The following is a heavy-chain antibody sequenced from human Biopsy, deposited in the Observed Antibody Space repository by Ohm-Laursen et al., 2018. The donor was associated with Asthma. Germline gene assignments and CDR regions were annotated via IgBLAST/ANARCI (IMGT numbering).Heavy chain of an antibody. CDR3: ARIKIRIGAGTDRYFDL. CDR1: GYPFTDYY. J-gene: IGHJ2*01. CDR2: IDPNSGGT. Sequence: SSVKVSCKASGYPFTDYYVHWVRQAPGQGLEWMGRIDPNSGGTNYAQKFLGRVTMTRDTSVHTAFMVLSRLRSDDTAVYYCARIKIRIGAGTDRYFDLWGRGTLVTVSS. D-gene: IGHD3-16*01. V-gene: IGHV1-2*06.